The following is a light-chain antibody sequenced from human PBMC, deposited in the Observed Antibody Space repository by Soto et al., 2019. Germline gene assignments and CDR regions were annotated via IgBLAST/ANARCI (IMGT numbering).Light chain of an antibody. CDR2: DAS. CDR1: QSIGSA. V-gene: IGKV3-15*01. CDR3: QQYADRPRT. Sequence: EIVLTQSPATLSVSPGDRATLSCRASQSIGSAVALYHQRSGQAPRLLIFDASIRVPTTPARFSGSVSGTEFTLTISSLESEDFAVYFCQQYADRPRTFGQGTKVDIK. J-gene: IGKJ1*01.